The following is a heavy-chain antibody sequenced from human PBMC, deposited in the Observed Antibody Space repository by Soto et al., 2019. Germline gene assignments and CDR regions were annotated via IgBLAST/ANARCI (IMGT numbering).Heavy chain of an antibody. V-gene: IGHV1-3*01. CDR2: INAGNGNT. CDR3: AREPSFYYDSSGPFDY. D-gene: IGHD3-22*01. CDR1: GYTFTSYA. Sequence: ASVKVSCKAAGYTFTSYAMHWGRQAPGQRLEWMGWINAGNGNTKYSQKFQGRVTMTRDTSASTAYMELSSLRSEDTAVYYCAREPSFYYDSSGPFDYWGQGTLVTVSS. J-gene: IGHJ4*02.